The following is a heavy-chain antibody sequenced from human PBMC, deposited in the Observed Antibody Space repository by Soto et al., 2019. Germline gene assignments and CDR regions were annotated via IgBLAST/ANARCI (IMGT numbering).Heavy chain of an antibody. J-gene: IGHJ4*02. Sequence: PGGSLRLSCAASGFPLTTYALSWVRQAPGKRLEWVSAVSDDGGAHYASSVMGRFIVSRDLSKSTVYLEINGLTAEDTALYYCAKETAGIGIPIFDHWGQGIMVTVYS. CDR2: VSDDGGA. V-gene: IGHV3-23*01. CDR3: AKETAGIGIPIFDH. D-gene: IGHD6-13*01. CDR1: GFPLTTYA.